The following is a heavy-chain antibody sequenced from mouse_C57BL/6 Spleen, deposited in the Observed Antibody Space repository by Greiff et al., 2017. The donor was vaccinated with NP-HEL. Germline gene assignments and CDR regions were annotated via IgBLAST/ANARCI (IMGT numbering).Heavy chain of an antibody. J-gene: IGHJ2*01. CDR3: AREGDYDVFDD. D-gene: IGHD2-4*01. V-gene: IGHV5-6*01. Sequence: EVKLVESGGDLVKPGGSLKLSCAASGFTFSSYGMSWVRQTPDKRLEWVATISSGGSYTYYPDSVKGRFTISRDNAKNTLYLQMSSLKSEDTAVYYCAREGDYDVFDDWGKGTTLTVSS. CDR2: ISSGGSYT. CDR1: GFTFSSYG.